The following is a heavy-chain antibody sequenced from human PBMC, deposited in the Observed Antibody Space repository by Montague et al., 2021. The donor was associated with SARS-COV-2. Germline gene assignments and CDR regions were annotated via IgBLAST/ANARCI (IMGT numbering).Heavy chain of an antibody. CDR2: INNSGST. V-gene: IGHV4-59*01. Sequence: SETLSLTCTVSGGSISSCNWSWIRQPPRTGLELVWIINNSGSTNYNTTXXSRVTISVDTYKNQISLKLSPVTAADTAVYYCARGRRSTFGGVIGWFSTFDYWGQGTLVTVSS. J-gene: IGHJ4*02. D-gene: IGHD3-16*02. CDR3: ARGRRSTFGGVIGWFSTFDY. CDR1: GGSISSCN.